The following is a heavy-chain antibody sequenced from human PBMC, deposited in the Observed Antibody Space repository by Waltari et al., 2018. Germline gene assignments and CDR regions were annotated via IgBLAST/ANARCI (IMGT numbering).Heavy chain of an antibody. D-gene: IGHD6-19*01. CDR1: GGSISSSSYY. J-gene: IGHJ4*02. Sequence: QLQLQESGPGLVKPSETLSLTCTVSGGSISSSSYYWGWIRQPPGKGLWLFVSIYYSGVTYYHPSLKSRVTVSVDTSKNQFSLELGSVTAAVTAVYYCARLSSSLGYSSGSPLAFDYWGQGTLVTVSS. V-gene: IGHV4-39*07. CDR2: IYYSGVT. CDR3: ARLSSSLGYSSGSPLAFDY.